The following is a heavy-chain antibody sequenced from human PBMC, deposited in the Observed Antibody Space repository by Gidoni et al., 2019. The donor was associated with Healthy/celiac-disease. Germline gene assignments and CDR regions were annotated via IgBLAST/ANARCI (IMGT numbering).Heavy chain of an antibody. J-gene: IGHJ3*02. CDR2: ISGSGGST. D-gene: IGHD6-19*01. Sequence: EVQLLESGGGLVQPGGSLRLSCAASGFTFSSYAMSWVRQAPGKGLEWVSAISGSGGSTYYADSVKGRFTISRDNSKNTLYLQMNSLRAEDTAVYYCAKLLSMSAVAHDAFDIWGQGTMVTVSS. CDR3: AKLLSMSAVAHDAFDI. CDR1: GFTFSSYA. V-gene: IGHV3-23*01.